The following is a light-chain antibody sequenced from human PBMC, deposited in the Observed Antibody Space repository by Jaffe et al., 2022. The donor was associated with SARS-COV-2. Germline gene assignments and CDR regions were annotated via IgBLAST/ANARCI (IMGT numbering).Light chain of an antibody. V-gene: IGKV2-30*01. CDR1: QSLIYGDGNTY. CDR3: MQGSQWPYT. Sequence: DVVLTQSPLSLPVTLGQPASISCRSSQSLIYGDGNTYLNWFHQRPGQSPRRLIYKVSNRDSGVPDRFSGSGSGTDFTLKIARVEAEDVGLYYCMQGSQWPYTFGQGTNLVIK. J-gene: IGKJ2*01. CDR2: KVS.